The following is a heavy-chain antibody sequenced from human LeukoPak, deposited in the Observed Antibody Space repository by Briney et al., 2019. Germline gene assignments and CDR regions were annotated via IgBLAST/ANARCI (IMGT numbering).Heavy chain of an antibody. CDR3: ARDLGPRIVIWFGR. J-gene: IGHJ5*02. CDR2: ISSSSSYI. Sequence: GGSLRLSCAASGFTFSSYSMNWVRQAPGKGLEWVSSISSSSSYIYYADSVKGRFTISRANAKNSLYLQTNSLRAEDTAVYYCARDLGPRIVIWFGRWGQGTLVTVAS. CDR1: GFTFSSYS. D-gene: IGHD2/OR15-2a*01. V-gene: IGHV3-21*01.